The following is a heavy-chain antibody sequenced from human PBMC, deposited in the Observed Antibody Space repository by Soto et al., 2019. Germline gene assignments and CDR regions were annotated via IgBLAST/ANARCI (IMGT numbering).Heavy chain of an antibody. CDR2: IWYDGSNK. D-gene: IGHD3-10*01. CDR3: ARDPSHGSGSYLDS. V-gene: IGHV3-33*01. Sequence: PGGSLRLSCAASGFIFSDYGMHWVRQAPGKGLEWVAVIWYDGSNKYYGDSVKGRFSDSRDNSKNMLYLQMNGLRVEDTAVFYCARDPSHGSGSYLDSWGQGTLVTVSS. J-gene: IGHJ4*02. CDR1: GFIFSDYG.